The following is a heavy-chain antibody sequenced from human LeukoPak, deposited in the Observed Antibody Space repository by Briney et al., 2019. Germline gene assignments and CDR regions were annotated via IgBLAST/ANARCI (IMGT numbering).Heavy chain of an antibody. D-gene: IGHD3-9*01. CDR2: ISHSGST. CDR1: GGSFSGYY. V-gene: IGHV4-34*01. CDR3: ASRRNYDILTGYPLYYFDY. Sequence: SETLSLTCAVYGGSFSGYYWSWIRQPPGKGLEWIGEISHSGSTNYNPSLKSRVTISVDTSKNQFSLKLSSVTAADTAVYYCASRRNYDILTGYPLYYFDYWGQGTLVTVSS. J-gene: IGHJ4*02.